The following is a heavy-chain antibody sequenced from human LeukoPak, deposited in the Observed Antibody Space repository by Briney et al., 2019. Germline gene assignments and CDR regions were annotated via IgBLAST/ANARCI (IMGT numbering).Heavy chain of an antibody. CDR1: GGSISSYY. D-gene: IGHD6-13*01. J-gene: IGHJ5*02. Sequence: SETLSLTCTVPGGSISSYYWSWIRQPPGKGLEYIGYIFSSGAPNYNPSLKSRVTISLDTSKTLFSQKLRSVTAADTAVYYCARRVFGAAATGFGWFDPWGQGTLVTVSS. CDR3: ARRVFGAAATGFGWFDP. V-gene: IGHV4-4*09. CDR2: IFSSGAP.